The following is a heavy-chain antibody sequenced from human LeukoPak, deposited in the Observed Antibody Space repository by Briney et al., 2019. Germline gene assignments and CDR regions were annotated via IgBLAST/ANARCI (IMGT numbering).Heavy chain of an antibody. V-gene: IGHV4-34*01. CDR1: GGSFSGYY. CDR2: INHSGST. CDR3: ARGAYYYGSGSYYNAYYMDV. J-gene: IGHJ6*03. D-gene: IGHD3-10*01. Sequence: PSETLSLTCAVYGGSFSGYYWSWIRQPPGKGLEWIGEINHSGSTNYNPSLKSRVTISVDASKNQFSLKLSSVTAADTAVYYCARGAYYYGSGSYYNAYYMDVWGKGTTVTVSS.